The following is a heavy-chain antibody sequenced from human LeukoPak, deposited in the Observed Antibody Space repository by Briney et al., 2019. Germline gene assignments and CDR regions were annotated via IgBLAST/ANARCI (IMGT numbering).Heavy chain of an antibody. CDR2: IYYSGST. D-gene: IGHD1-1*01. J-gene: IGHJ4*02. Sequence: SETLSLTCTVSGGSISSGDYYWSWIRQPPGKGLEWIGYIYYSGSTYYNPSLKSRVTISVDTSKNQFPLKLSSVTAADTAVYYCARVRYPGGFDYWGQGTLVTVSS. CDR1: GGSISSGDYY. CDR3: ARVRYPGGFDY. V-gene: IGHV4-30-4*01.